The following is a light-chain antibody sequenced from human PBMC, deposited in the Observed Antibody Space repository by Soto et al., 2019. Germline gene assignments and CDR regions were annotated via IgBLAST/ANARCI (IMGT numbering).Light chain of an antibody. Sequence: QSVLTXPASVSGSPGQSITISCTGTSSDVGDYNYVSWYQQHPGKAPKLMIYDVSNRPSGVSNRFSGSKSGNTASLTISGLQAEDEADYYCSSYTSSSTPVFGTGTKVTVL. V-gene: IGLV2-14*01. CDR3: SSYTSSSTPV. CDR2: DVS. CDR1: SSDVGDYNY. J-gene: IGLJ1*01.